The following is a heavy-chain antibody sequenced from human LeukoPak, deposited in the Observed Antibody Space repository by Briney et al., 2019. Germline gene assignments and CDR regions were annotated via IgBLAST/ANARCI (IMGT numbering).Heavy chain of an antibody. Sequence: SETLSLTCTVSGGSISSGDYYWSWIRQPPGKGLEWIGNIYYSGSTYYNPSLKSRLAISVGTSKNQFSLKLSSVTAADTAVFYCARDGGGTTIFGKDYHGMDVWGQGTTVTVSS. CDR2: IYYSGST. J-gene: IGHJ6*02. CDR3: ARDGGGTTIFGKDYHGMDV. CDR1: GGSISSGDYY. D-gene: IGHD3-3*01. V-gene: IGHV4-30-4*01.